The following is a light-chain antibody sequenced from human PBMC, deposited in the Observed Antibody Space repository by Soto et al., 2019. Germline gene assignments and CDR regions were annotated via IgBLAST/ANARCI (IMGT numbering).Light chain of an antibody. CDR1: LSVSTN. Sequence: EIVMTHSPGTLSVSPCERATLSCSASLSVSTNLAWYQQKPGQAPRLLIYGASTRATGISARFSGSGSGTEFSLTISSLQSEDFAVYYCQQYNIWPRTFGQGTKVDTK. CDR3: QQYNIWPRT. V-gene: IGKV3-15*01. J-gene: IGKJ1*01. CDR2: GAS.